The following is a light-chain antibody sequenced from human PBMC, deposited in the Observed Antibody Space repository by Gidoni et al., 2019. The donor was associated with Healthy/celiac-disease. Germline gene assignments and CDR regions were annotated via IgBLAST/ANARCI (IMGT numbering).Light chain of an antibody. J-gene: IGKJ5*01. Sequence: DIKMTQSPSSLYASIGDRVTITCKASQDISNYLNWYQQTPGKAPKLLIYDASNLETGVPSRFSGSGSGTDFTFTISSLQPEDIATYYCQQYDNLPFTFGQGTRLEIK. CDR3: QQYDNLPFT. CDR2: DAS. CDR1: QDISNY. V-gene: IGKV1-33*01.